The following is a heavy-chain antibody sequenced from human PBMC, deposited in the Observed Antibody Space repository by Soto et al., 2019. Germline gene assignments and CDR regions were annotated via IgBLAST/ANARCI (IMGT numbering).Heavy chain of an antibody. V-gene: IGHV1-46*01. J-gene: IGHJ4*02. CDR1: GYTFTSYY. D-gene: IGHD3-22*01. Sequence: QVQLVQSGAEVKKPGASVKVSCKASGYTFTSYYMHWVRQAPGQGLEWMGIINPSGGSTRNAQKFQGIVTMTRYTTTSTAYMELSSLRSEDMAVNYCARGMMSDSSGYYLDYWGQGARVTVSS. CDR2: INPSGGST. CDR3: ARGMMSDSSGYYLDY.